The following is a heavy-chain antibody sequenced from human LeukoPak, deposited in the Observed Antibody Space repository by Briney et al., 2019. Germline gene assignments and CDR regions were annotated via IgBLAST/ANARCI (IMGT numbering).Heavy chain of an antibody. CDR3: ARDFLTGHRSAEVFDP. Sequence: SETLSLICTVSGGSISSYYWSWIRQPAGGGVGWIGRIYTSGSTNYNPSLKSRVTMSVDTSKNQFSLKLSSVTAADTAVYYCARDFLTGHRSAEVFDPWGQGTLVTVSS. D-gene: IGHD3-9*01. CDR2: IYTSGST. CDR1: GGSISSYY. V-gene: IGHV4-4*07. J-gene: IGHJ5*02.